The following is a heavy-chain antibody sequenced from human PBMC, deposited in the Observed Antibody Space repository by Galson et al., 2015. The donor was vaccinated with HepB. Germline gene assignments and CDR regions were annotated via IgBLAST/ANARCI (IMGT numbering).Heavy chain of an antibody. Sequence: SLRLSCAASGFTFSSYTMNWVRQAPGKGLEWLSYISTDSSTIYYADSVKGRFTISRDNAKNSLYLQMHSLRDEDTAVYHCARAAFGSNSYWYFDLWGRGTLAQRKARNPLSLKRHGLGDGDRAVDHGAGAAVCSNSYWYFECWGRGTLVTVSS. V-gene: IGHV3-48*02. CDR2: ISTDSSTI. CDR1: GFTFSSYT. D-gene: IGHD4-23*01. CDR3: ARAAFGSNSYWYFDLWGRGTLAQRKARNPLSLKRHGLGDGDRAVDHGAGAAVCSNSYWYFEC. J-gene: IGHJ2*01.